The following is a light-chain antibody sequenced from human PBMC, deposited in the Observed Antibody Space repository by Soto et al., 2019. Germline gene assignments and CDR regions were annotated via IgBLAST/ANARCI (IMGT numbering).Light chain of an antibody. V-gene: IGKV3-11*01. CDR1: QSIGTS. Sequence: IVLTQSPVSLSLSPGETATLSCQTSQSIGTSLAWYQQRPGQAPRLLISDASNRANGVPARFSGGGSGTDFSLTIISLEPQEFALYYCQQRYTWPNTFGQGTKLEIK. J-gene: IGKJ2*01. CDR2: DAS. CDR3: QQRYTWPNT.